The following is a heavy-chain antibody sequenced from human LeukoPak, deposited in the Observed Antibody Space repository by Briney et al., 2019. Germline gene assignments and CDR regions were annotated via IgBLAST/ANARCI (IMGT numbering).Heavy chain of an antibody. D-gene: IGHD6-13*01. Sequence: PSETLSLTCTVSGGSISSYYWSWIRQPPGKGLEWIGYIYYSGSTNYNPSLKSRVTISVDTSKNQFSLKLRSVTAADTAVYYCARDGSNGAAAGGFDYWGQGTLVTVSS. CDR3: ARDGSNGAAAGGFDY. CDR1: GGSISSYY. V-gene: IGHV4-59*12. CDR2: IYYSGST. J-gene: IGHJ4*02.